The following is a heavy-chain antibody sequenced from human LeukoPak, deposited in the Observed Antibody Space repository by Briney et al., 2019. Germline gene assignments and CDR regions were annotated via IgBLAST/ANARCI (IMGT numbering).Heavy chain of an antibody. CDR2: INNDGSYT. J-gene: IGHJ4*02. CDR3: ARDGSLVRGIMYDY. Sequence: SGGSLRLSCAASGFTFGTYGMHWVRQAPGKGLVWVSHINNDGSYTSYADSVKGRFTISRDNAKNTLYLQMNSLRAEDTAVYYCARDGSLVRGIMYDYWGQGTLVAVPS. D-gene: IGHD3-10*01. CDR1: GFTFGTYG. V-gene: IGHV3-74*01.